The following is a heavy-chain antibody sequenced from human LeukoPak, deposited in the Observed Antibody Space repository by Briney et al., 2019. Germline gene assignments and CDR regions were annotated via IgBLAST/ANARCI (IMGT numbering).Heavy chain of an antibody. J-gene: IGHJ5*01. CDR3: ARDRRTNMNTAIVTYNWFDL. Sequence: GGSLRLSCAASGFTFSSYVMHWVRQAPGKGLEWVAIVSFDGSNKDYADFVKGRFTISRDNSKNTLSLQMNSLRAEDTAVYYCARDRRTNMNTAIVTYNWFDLWGQGTLVTVSS. V-gene: IGHV3-30*04. D-gene: IGHD5-18*01. CDR2: VSFDGSNK. CDR1: GFTFSSYV.